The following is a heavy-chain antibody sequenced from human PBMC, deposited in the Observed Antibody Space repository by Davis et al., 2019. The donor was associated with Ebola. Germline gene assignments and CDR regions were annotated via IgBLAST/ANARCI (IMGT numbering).Heavy chain of an antibody. D-gene: IGHD3-22*01. CDR3: ARGYYDSSGYYWDY. V-gene: IGHV1-2*04. J-gene: IGHJ4*02. CDR1: GYTFTSYG. CDR2: INPNSGT. Sequence: ASVKVSCKASGYTFTSYGISWVRQAPGQGLEWMGWINPNSGTNYAQKFQGWVTMTRDTSISTAYMELSRLRSDDTAVYYCARGYYDSSGYYWDYWGQGTLVTVSS.